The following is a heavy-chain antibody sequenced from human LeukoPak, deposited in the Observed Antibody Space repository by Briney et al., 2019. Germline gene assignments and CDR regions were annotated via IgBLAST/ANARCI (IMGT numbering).Heavy chain of an antibody. J-gene: IGHJ3*01. V-gene: IGHV7-4-1*02. Sequence: ASVKVSCEASGYTFTSYGISWVRPAPGQGLEWMGWINTNTGHPTYGQGFTPRFVFSLDTSVSTAFLQISTLKPADTAIYYCATSLGAGSDAFALWGQGTMVTVSS. CDR2: INTNTGHP. D-gene: IGHD6-13*01. CDR3: ATSLGAGSDAFAL. CDR1: GYTFTSYG.